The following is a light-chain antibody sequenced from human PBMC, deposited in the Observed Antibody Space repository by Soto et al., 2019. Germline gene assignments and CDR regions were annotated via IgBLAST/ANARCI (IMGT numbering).Light chain of an antibody. Sequence: EVVMTQSPLSLPVTLGQPASISCRSSQSLVYADGNTYLNWFHQRPGQSPRRLIYQVSKRDSGVSDRFSGSGSGTDFTLKISRVEAEDVGIYYFMQGTHWPPNFGGGTKVDIK. J-gene: IGKJ4*01. CDR3: MQGTHWPPN. CDR1: QSLVYADGNTY. V-gene: IGKV2-30*01. CDR2: QVS.